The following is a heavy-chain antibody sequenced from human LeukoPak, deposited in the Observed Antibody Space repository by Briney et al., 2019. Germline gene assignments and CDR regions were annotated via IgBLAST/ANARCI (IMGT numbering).Heavy chain of an antibody. CDR1: GESINPYY. D-gene: IGHD2/OR15-2a*01. CDR2: IYKSGST. Sequence: PSETLSLTCTVSGESINPYYWNWIRQPAGKGLEWIGHIYKSGSTNYNPSLKSRVTMSLDTSKNQFSLKLRSVTAADTAVYFCARSFLDYMDVWGKGTTVTVFS. V-gene: IGHV4-4*07. J-gene: IGHJ6*03. CDR3: ARSFLDYMDV.